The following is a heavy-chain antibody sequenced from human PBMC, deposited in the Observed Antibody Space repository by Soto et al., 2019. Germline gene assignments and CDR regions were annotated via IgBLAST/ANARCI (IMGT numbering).Heavy chain of an antibody. CDR1: GFTFTSSA. Sequence: SVKVSCKASGFTFTSSAVQWVRQARGQRLEWIGWIVVGSGNTNYAQKFQERVTITGDMSTSTAYMELSSLRSEDTAVYYCAATVLLWFGELLEGPSDYWGQGTLVTVSS. CDR2: IVVGSGNT. J-gene: IGHJ4*02. V-gene: IGHV1-58*01. CDR3: AATVLLWFGELLEGPSDY. D-gene: IGHD3-10*01.